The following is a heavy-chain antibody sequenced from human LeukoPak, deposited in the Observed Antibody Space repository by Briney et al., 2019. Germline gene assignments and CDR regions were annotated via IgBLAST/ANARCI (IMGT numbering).Heavy chain of an antibody. Sequence: GGSLILSCAASGFTFSSYSMNWVRQAPGKGLECVSSISSSSSYIYYADSVKGRFTISRDNAKNSLYLQMNSLRAEDTAVYYCARDIAVAADYWGQGTLASASS. CDR2: ISSSSSYI. V-gene: IGHV3-21*01. D-gene: IGHD6-19*01. J-gene: IGHJ4*02. CDR3: ARDIAVAADY. CDR1: GFTFSSYS.